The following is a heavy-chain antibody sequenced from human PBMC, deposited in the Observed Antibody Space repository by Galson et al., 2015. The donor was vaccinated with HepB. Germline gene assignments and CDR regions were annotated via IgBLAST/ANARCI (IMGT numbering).Heavy chain of an antibody. CDR2: ISGYNGNT. Sequence: SVKVSCKASGYTFIIDGISWVRQAPGQGLEWMGWISGYNGNTNYAQKLQGKVTMTTDTSTSTAYMELRSLRSDDTAVYYCARDRANYGAHLDYWGQRTPGTVSS. D-gene: IGHD4-17*01. CDR1: GYTFIIDG. J-gene: IGHJ4*02. CDR3: ARDRANYGAHLDY. V-gene: IGHV1-18*04.